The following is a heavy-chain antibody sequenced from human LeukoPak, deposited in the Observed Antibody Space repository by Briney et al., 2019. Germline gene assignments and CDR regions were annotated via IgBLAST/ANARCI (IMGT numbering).Heavy chain of an antibody. CDR1: GLGFSSA. V-gene: IGHV3-23*01. Sequence: GSLRLSCAASGLGFSSAMNWVRQAPGKGLEWVSAISGSGGRTYYGDSVKGRFTISRDNSKNTLYLQMNSLRAEDTAVYYCAAGTGGSYTWGTYYFDYWGRGALVTVSS. CDR3: AAGTGGSYTWGTYYFDY. D-gene: IGHD1-26*01. J-gene: IGHJ4*02. CDR2: ISGSGGRT.